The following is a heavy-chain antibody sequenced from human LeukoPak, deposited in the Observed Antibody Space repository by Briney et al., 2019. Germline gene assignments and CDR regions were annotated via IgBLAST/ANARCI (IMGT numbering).Heavy chain of an antibody. J-gene: IGHJ6*02. CDR1: GGSFSGYY. V-gene: IGHV4-34*01. D-gene: IGHD2-2*01. CDR3: ARAHQRIGYYFYGMDV. Sequence: SETLSLTCAVYGGSFSGYYWSWIRQPPGKGLEWIGEINHSGSTNYNPSLKSRVTISVDTSKNQFSLKLSSVTAADTAVYYCARAHQRIGYYFYGMDVWGQGTTVTVSS. CDR2: INHSGST.